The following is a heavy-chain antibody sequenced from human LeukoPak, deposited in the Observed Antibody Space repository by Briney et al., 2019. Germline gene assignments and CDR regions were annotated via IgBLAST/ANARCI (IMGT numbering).Heavy chain of an antibody. CDR2: FYSGGST. CDR3: ARGAGWNYFEY. V-gene: IGHV3-66*02. J-gene: IGHJ4*02. D-gene: IGHD6-19*01. Sequence: PGGSLRLTCAASGFTVSSYYMSWVRQAPGKGLEWVSVFYSGGSTYYADSVQGRFTISRDNSKNTVHLQMNSLRAEDTAVYYCARGAGWNYFEYWGQGTLVTVSS. CDR1: GFTVSSYY.